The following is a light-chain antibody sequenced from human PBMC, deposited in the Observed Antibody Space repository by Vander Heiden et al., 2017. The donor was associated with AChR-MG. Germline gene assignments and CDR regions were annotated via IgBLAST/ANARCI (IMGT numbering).Light chain of an antibody. CDR1: QDITAAF. V-gene: IGKV3-20*01. CDR3: QQDGSSPIT. Sequence: EIVLTQSPGTLSLSPGERATLSCRASQDITAAFLAWYQQKPGQAPRLLIYGASSRVTGIPDRFSGSGSGTDFTLTITRLEPEDFAMYYCQQDGSSPITFGQGTRLEIK. J-gene: IGKJ5*01. CDR2: GAS.